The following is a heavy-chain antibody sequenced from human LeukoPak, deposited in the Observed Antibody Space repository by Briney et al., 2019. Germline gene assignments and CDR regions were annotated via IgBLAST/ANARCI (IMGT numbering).Heavy chain of an antibody. CDR1: GGTFSSYA. CDR3: ARDRPYSSGPAIDY. Sequence: SVKVSCKASGGTFSSYAISWVRQAPGQGLEWMGRIIPILGIANYAQKFQGRVTITADKSTSTAYVELSSLRSEDTAVYYCARDRPYSSGPAIDYWGQGTLVTVSS. CDR2: IIPILGIA. J-gene: IGHJ4*02. V-gene: IGHV1-69*04. D-gene: IGHD6-19*01.